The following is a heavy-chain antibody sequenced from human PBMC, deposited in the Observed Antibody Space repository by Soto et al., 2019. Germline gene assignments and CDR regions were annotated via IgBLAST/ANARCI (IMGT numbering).Heavy chain of an antibody. CDR2: IYYSGST. V-gene: IGHV4-59*12. Sequence: PSETLSLTCSVSGGSISSYYWSWIRQPPGKGLEWIGYIYYSGSTNYNPSLKSRITLNADTSMNQFSIQLHSVTPEDTAVYFCARGQTDSYGYGDWFDPWGQGILVTVSS. J-gene: IGHJ5*02. CDR1: GGSISSYY. D-gene: IGHD5-18*01. CDR3: ARGQTDSYGYGDWFDP.